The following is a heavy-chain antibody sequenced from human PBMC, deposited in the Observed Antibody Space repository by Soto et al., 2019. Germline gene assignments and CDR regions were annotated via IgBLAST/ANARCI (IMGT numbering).Heavy chain of an antibody. CDR3: ARSMTTVTPDGAFDI. J-gene: IGHJ3*02. CDR1: GYSFTNYW. CDR2: IYPGDSDT. V-gene: IGHV5-51*01. D-gene: IGHD4-4*01. Sequence: GESLKISCKGSGYSFTNYWIGWVRQMPGKGLEWMGIIYPGDSDTRYSPSFQGQVTISADKSINTAYLQWSSLKASDTAIYYCARSMTTVTPDGAFDIWGQGTMVTVSS.